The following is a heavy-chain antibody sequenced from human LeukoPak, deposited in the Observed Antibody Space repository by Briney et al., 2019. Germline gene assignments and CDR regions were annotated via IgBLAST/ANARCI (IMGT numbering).Heavy chain of an antibody. CDR2: TYYRSKWYN. CDR1: GDSVSSNSAA. V-gene: IGHV6-1*01. D-gene: IGHD7-27*01. Sequence: SQTLSLTCAISGDSVSSNSAAWNWIRLSPSRGLEWLGRTYYRSKWYNDYAVSVESRITINPDTSKNQFSLQLNSVTPEDTAVYYCAGGTGVFDYWGQGTLVTVSS. J-gene: IGHJ4*02. CDR3: AGGTGVFDY.